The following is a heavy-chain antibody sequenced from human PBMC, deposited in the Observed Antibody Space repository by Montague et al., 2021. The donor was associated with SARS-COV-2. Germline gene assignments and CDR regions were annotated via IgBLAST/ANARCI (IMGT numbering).Heavy chain of an antibody. CDR3: ARGRRILLWFGELFSGGDYYCMDV. D-gene: IGHD3-10*01. CDR2: INHSGST. Sequence: SETLSLTCAVYGGSFSGYYWSWIRQPPGKGLEWIGEINHSGSTNXXPSLKSRVTISVDTSKNQFSLKLSSVTAADTAVYYCARGRRILLWFGELFSGGDYYCMDVWGQGTTVTVSS. CDR1: GGSFSGYY. V-gene: IGHV4-34*01. J-gene: IGHJ6*02.